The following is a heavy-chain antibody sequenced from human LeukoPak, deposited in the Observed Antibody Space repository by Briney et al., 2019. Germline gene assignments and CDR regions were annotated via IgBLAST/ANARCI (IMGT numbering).Heavy chain of an antibody. J-gene: IGHJ4*02. Sequence: PGGSLRLSCAASGFTLSSYAMSWVRQAPGKGLEWVANIKKDGSENYYVDSVKGRFTISRDNAKKSLYLQMKSLRAEDTAVYYCARHLSGVTGYSYGRGIDYWGQGTLVTVSS. CDR2: IKKDGSEN. D-gene: IGHD5-18*01. V-gene: IGHV3-7*01. CDR1: GFTLSSYA. CDR3: ARHLSGVTGYSYGRGIDY.